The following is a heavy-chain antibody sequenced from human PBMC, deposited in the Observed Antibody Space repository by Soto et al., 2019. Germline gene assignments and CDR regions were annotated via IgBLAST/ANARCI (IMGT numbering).Heavy chain of an antibody. CDR1: GFTFSSYG. CDR3: ARASRGIAVADQYFQH. V-gene: IGHV3-33*01. CDR2: IWYDGSNK. D-gene: IGHD6-19*01. Sequence: QVQLVESGGGVVQPGRSLRLSCAASGFTFSSYGMHWVRQAPGKGLEWVAVIWYDGSNKYYADSVKGRFTISRDNSKNPVYLQMNSLRAEDTAVYYCARASRGIAVADQYFQHWGQGTLVTVSS. J-gene: IGHJ1*01.